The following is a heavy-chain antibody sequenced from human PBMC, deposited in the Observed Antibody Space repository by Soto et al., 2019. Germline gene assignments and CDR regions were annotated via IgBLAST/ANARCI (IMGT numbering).Heavy chain of an antibody. V-gene: IGHV4-30-4*01. CDR1: GGSISSGYYY. Sequence: SETLSLTCTVSGGSISSGYYYWSWLRQPPGKGLEWIGYIYYSGSTYYNPSLKSRVTISVDTSKNQFSLKLSSVTAADTAVYYCARVDFWSGSNPPYYYYGMDVWGQGTTVTVS. D-gene: IGHD3-3*01. CDR3: ARVDFWSGSNPPYYYYGMDV. J-gene: IGHJ6*02. CDR2: IYYSGST.